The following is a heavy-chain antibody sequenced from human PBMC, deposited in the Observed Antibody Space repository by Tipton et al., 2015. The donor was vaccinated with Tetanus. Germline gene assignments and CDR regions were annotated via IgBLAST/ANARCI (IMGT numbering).Heavy chain of an antibody. J-gene: IGHJ5*02. CDR1: GGFISSSY. Sequence: TLSLTCTVSGGFISSSYWSWIRQPAGKGLEWIGRIYSSGTTRYNPSLKSRVTMSVDTSKNQFSLKLSSVTAADTAVYYCARGVWSPLYNWFDPWGQGTLVTVSS. CDR3: ARGVWSPLYNWFDP. V-gene: IGHV4-4*07. D-gene: IGHD1-26*01. CDR2: IYSSGTT.